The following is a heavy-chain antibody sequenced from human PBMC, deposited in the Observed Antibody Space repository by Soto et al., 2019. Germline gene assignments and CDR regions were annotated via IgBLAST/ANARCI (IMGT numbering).Heavy chain of an antibody. Sequence: QVQLVESGGGVVQPGRSLRLSCAASGFTFSSYGMHWVRQAPGKGLEWVAVISYDGSNKYYADSVKGRFTISRHNSKNTLYLQMNSLRAEDTAVYYCAKWAIITHWYFDLWGRGTLVTVSS. CDR1: GFTFSSYG. V-gene: IGHV3-30*18. J-gene: IGHJ2*01. CDR2: ISYDGSNK. CDR3: AKWAIITHWYFDL. D-gene: IGHD1-20*01.